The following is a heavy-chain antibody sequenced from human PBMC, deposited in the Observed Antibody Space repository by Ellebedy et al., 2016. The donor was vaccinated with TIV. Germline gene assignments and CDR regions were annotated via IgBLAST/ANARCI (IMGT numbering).Heavy chain of an antibody. Sequence: AASVKVSCKASGFTLTNSAIQWVRQARGHRPEWIGWIAVGGDKTHYAQKFQARVTITSDMSTSTAYMELSSLISDDTAIYYSAALPTYWGQGTLVTVSS. J-gene: IGHJ4*02. CDR1: GFTLTNSA. V-gene: IGHV1-58*02. CDR2: IAVGGDKT. CDR3: AALPTY.